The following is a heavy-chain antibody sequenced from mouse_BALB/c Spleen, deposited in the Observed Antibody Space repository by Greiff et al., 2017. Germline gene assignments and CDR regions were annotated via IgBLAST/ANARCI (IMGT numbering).Heavy chain of an antibody. Sequence: QVQLQQSGPGLVAPSQSLSITCTVSGFSLTSYDISWIRQPPGKGLEWLGVIWTGGGTNYNSAFMSRLSISKDNSKSQVFLKMNSLQTDDTAIYYCVRDGYRYDESAMDYWGQGTSVTVSS. CDR3: VRDGYRYDESAMDY. J-gene: IGHJ4*01. CDR2: IWTGGGT. D-gene: IGHD2-14*01. V-gene: IGHV2-9-2*01. CDR1: GFSLTSYD.